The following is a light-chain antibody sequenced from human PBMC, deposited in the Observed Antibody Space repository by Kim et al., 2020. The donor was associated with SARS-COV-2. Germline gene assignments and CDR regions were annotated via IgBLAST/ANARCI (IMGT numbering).Light chain of an antibody. CDR1: SSNIVAGYD. J-gene: IGLJ2*01. CDR2: GNY. CDR3: QSFDSSTSGYVV. Sequence: VTTPSTWSSSNIVAGYDVKWSQRIPGTAPNLLIYGNYNRPSGVPDRFSGSKSGTSASLAITGLQAEDEADYYCQSFDSSTSGYVVFGGGTQLTVL. V-gene: IGLV1-40*01.